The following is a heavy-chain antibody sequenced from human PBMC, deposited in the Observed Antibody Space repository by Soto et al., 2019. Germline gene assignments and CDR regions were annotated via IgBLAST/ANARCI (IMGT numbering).Heavy chain of an antibody. CDR1: GGSISSGGYY. Sequence: SETLSLTCTVSGGSISSGGYYWSWIRQHPGKGPEWIGYIYYSGSTYYNPSLKSRVTISVDTSKNQFSLKLSSVTAADTAVYYCARDIYSNYDNWFDPWGQGTLVTVSS. V-gene: IGHV4-31*03. D-gene: IGHD4-4*01. CDR3: ARDIYSNYDNWFDP. CDR2: IYYSGST. J-gene: IGHJ5*02.